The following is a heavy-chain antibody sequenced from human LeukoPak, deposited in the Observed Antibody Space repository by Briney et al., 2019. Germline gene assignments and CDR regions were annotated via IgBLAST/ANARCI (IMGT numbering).Heavy chain of an antibody. CDR1: GGSISSGDYY. CDR3: ARNAARDCTSTACWPRWFDP. J-gene: IGHJ5*02. V-gene: IGHV4-30-4*01. CDR2: IHYSGIT. D-gene: IGHD2-2*01. Sequence: SQTLSLTCTVSGGSISSGDYYWSWIRQPPGKRLEWLAYIHYSGITSYNTSLKSRVTISVDTSKNQSSLKLNSVTAADTAVYYCARNAARDCTSTACWPRWFDPWGQGTLVTVSS.